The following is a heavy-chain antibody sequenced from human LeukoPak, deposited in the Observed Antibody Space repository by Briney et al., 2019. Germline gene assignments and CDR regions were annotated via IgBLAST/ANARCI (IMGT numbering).Heavy chain of an antibody. CDR3: ARSVGATTGPFDI. D-gene: IGHD1-26*01. J-gene: IGHJ3*02. CDR1: GDSVSSNSAA. V-gene: IGHV6-1*01. CDR2: TYYRSKWYN. Sequence: SQTLSLTCAISGDSVSSNSAAWSWIRQSPSRGLEWLGRTYYRSKWYNDYAVSVKSRITINPDTSKNQFSLQLNSVTPEDTAVYYCARSVGATTGPFDIWGQGTMVTVSP.